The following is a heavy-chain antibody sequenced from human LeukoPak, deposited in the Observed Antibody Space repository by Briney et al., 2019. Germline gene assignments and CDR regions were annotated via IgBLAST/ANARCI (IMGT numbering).Heavy chain of an antibody. CDR2: ISSSGSTI. CDR1: GFTFSSYE. V-gene: IGHV3-48*03. Sequence: GGSLRLSCAASGFTFSSYEMNWVRQAPGKWLEWVSYISSSGSTIYYADSVKGRFTISRDNAKNSLYLQMNSLRAEDTAVYYCASARPAYDILTGYYSRDYWGQGTLVTVSS. J-gene: IGHJ4*02. CDR3: ASARPAYDILTGYYSRDY. D-gene: IGHD3-9*01.